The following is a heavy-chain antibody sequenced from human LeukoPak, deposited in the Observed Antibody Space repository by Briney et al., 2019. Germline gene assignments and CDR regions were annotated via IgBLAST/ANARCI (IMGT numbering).Heavy chain of an antibody. J-gene: IGHJ5*02. CDR1: GGSFSGYY. V-gene: IGHV4-38-2*02. CDR3: ARDSLGIAVAGTRGWFDP. Sequence: SETLSLTCAVYGGSFSGYYWGWIRQPPGKGLEWIGSIYHNGSTYYNPSLKSRVTISVDTSKNQFSLKLSSVTAADTAVYYCARDSLGIAVAGTRGWFDPWGQGTLVTVSS. D-gene: IGHD6-19*01. CDR2: IYHNGST.